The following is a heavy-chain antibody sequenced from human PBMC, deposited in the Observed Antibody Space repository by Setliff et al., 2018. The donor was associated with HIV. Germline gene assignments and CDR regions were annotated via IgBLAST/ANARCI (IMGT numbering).Heavy chain of an antibody. CDR3: ASGGYDILTGLGH. Sequence: SETLSLTCTVSGGSISSSSYYWGWIRQPPGKGMEWIGSFHHSGSTSYNPSLRRRLTISVATSKNQLSLRGDDTAVYFCASGGYDILTGLGHWGQGTLVTVSS. CDR2: FHHSGST. J-gene: IGHJ4*02. D-gene: IGHD3-9*01. CDR1: GGSISSSSYY. V-gene: IGHV4-39*01.